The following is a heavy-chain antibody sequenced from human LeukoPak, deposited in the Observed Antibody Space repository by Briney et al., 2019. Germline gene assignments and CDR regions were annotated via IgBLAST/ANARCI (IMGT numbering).Heavy chain of an antibody. CDR3: ASLLRYFDRSNSFDP. CDR1: GFTFSSYA. CDR2: ISGSGGST. J-gene: IGHJ5*02. Sequence: PGGSLRLSCAASGFTFSSYAMSWVRQAPGKGLEWVSAISGSGGSTYYADSVKGRFTISRDNSKNTLYLQMNSLRAEDTAVYYCASLLRYFDRSNSFDPWGQGTLVTVSS. V-gene: IGHV3-23*01. D-gene: IGHD3-9*01.